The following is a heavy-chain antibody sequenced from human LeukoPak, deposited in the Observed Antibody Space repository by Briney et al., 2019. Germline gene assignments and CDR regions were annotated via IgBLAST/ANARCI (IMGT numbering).Heavy chain of an antibody. Sequence: SDTLSLTCAVSGGSFTGYFWSWIRQLPGKGLEWIGEINHGGGNNYNPALKSRVTMSLHTSENHFSLNLSSVTAADTAMYFCARWRGRGWFDPWGQGTLVTVSS. D-gene: IGHD3-3*01. CDR1: GGSFTGYF. J-gene: IGHJ5*02. CDR2: INHGGGN. CDR3: ARWRGRGWFDP. V-gene: IGHV4-34*01.